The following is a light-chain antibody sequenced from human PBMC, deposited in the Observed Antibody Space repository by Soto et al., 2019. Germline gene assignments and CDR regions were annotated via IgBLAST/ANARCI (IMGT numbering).Light chain of an antibody. CDR3: LLFYGNGVV. CDR1: TGAVTSGYY. V-gene: IGLV7-43*01. CDR2: STT. J-gene: IGLJ2*01. Sequence: QAVVTQEPSLTVSPGGTVTLTCASSTGAVTSGYYPNWFQQRPGQPPRALIYSTTYKHSWTPARFSGALLGGRAALTLSGAQPEDEAYYYCLLFYGNGVVFGGGTKLTVL.